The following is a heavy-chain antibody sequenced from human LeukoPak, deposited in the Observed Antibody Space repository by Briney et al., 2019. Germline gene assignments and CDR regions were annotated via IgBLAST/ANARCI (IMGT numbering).Heavy chain of an antibody. V-gene: IGHV3-21*01. CDR2: IWSNNNI. Sequence: GGPLRLFCASCGLIWSRYSMKGPRHARGRGREGGLPIWSNNNIYNADSGKGRYTMSRDNAKHSPYLQMHRLQAEDTAVYYCARANDEWLLLGGFDYGGQGTLVTVSS. J-gene: IGHJ4*02. CDR3: ARANDEWLLLGGFDY. CDR1: GLIWSRYS. D-gene: IGHD3-22*01.